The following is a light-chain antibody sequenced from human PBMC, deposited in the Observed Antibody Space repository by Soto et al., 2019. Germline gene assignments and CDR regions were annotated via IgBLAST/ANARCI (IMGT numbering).Light chain of an antibody. CDR3: QQYDNLLFT. CDR1: QDISNY. CDR2: DAS. J-gene: IGKJ3*01. V-gene: IGKV1-33*01. Sequence: DIQMTQSPSSLSASVGDRVTITCQASQDISNYLNWYQQKPGKAPKLLIYDASNLETGVPSRFSGSGSGTDFTFTISSLQPEDIATYYCQQYDNLLFTLGPGTKVDIK.